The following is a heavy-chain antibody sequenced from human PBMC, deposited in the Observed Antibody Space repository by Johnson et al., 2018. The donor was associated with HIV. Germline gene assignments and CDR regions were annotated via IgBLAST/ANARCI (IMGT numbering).Heavy chain of an antibody. D-gene: IGHD1-26*01. V-gene: IGHV3-7*03. CDR3: ARREWELRYAFDI. Sequence: VQLVESGGGLVQPGGSLRLSCAASEFTFSSYWMSWVRQAPGNGLEWVANIKQDGSEKYYVDSVKGRFTISRDNAKNSLYLQMNSLRAEDTAVYYCARREWELRYAFDIWGQGTMVTVSS. CDR1: EFTFSSYW. J-gene: IGHJ3*02. CDR2: IKQDGSEK.